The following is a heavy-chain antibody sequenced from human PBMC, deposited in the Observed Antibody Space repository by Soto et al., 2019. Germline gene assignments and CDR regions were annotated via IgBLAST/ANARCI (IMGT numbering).Heavy chain of an antibody. CDR2: IIPIFGTA. CDR3: ARTPYIAVADRYYFDY. CDR1: GCTFSSYA. D-gene: IGHD6-19*01. J-gene: IGHJ4*02. V-gene: IGHV1-69*13. Sequence: ASVKVSCKASGCTFSSYAISCVRQAPGQGLEWMGGIIPIFGTANYAQKFQGRVTITADESTSTAYMELSSLRSEDTAVYYCARTPYIAVADRYYFDYWGQGTLVTVSS.